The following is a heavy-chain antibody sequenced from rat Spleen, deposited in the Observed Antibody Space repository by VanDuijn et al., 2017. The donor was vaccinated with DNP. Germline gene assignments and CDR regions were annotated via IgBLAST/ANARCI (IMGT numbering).Heavy chain of an antibody. D-gene: IGHD1-11*01. V-gene: IGHV5-20*01. CDR2: ISYDGGST. CDR1: GFTFSDYY. Sequence: EVQLVESGGGLVQPGRSLKVSCVASGFTFSDYYMAWVRQAPTKGLEWVASISYDGGSTYYRDSVKGRFTISRDNAKSSLYLQMDSLRSEDTATYYCARGGRSYFDYWGQGVMVTVSS. J-gene: IGHJ2*01. CDR3: ARGGRSYFDY.